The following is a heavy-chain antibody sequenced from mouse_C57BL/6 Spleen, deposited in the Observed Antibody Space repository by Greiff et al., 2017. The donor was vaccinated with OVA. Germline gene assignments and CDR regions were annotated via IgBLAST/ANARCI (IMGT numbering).Heavy chain of an antibody. CDR3: ARRGKGFDY. V-gene: IGHV1-50*01. Sequence: QVHVKQPGAELVKPGASVKLSCKASGYTFTSYWMQWVKQRPGQGLEWIGEIDPSDSYTNYNQKFKGKATLTVDTSSSTAYMQLSSLTSEDSAVYYCARRGKGFDYWGQGTTLTVSS. J-gene: IGHJ2*01. CDR2: IDPSDSYT. CDR1: GYTFTSYW.